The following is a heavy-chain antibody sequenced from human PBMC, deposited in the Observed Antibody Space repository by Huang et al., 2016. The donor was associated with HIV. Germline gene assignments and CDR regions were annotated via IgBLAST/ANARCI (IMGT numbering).Heavy chain of an antibody. J-gene: IGHJ3*02. D-gene: IGHD3-10*01. CDR3: AKGSMANAFDI. Sequence: QVQLVESGGGVVQPGGSLRLSCAASGFTFSSYGRHGVRQAPGKGLEWVEFIRYDGSNKYYADSVRGRFTISRDNSKNTLYLQMNSLRAEDTAVYYCAKGSMANAFDIWGQGTMVTVSS. V-gene: IGHV3-30*02. CDR2: IRYDGSNK. CDR1: GFTFSSYG.